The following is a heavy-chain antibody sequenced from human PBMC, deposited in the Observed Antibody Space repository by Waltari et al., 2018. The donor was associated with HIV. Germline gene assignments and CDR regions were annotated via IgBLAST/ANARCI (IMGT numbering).Heavy chain of an antibody. CDR1: GGSIAGYF. CDR2: ISHNGNT. J-gene: IGHJ5*02. CDR3: TRAPGRKAVGLSP. Sequence: QVQLQESGPGLVTPSEILSLTCNISGGSIAGYFWTWIRQPPRKRLEWIGYISHNGNTNYNPSLNGRVAFSLDTSTNILSLIIHSVTAADTAIYFCTRAPGRKAVGLSPWGRGTVVTVSS. V-gene: IGHV4-59*12. D-gene: IGHD6-19*01.